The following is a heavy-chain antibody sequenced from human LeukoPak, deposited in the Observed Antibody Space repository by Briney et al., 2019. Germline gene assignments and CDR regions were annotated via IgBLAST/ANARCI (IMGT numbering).Heavy chain of an antibody. CDR3: ARDLGFTFFDSSGYYSRFDY. CDR1: GFTFSRYS. V-gene: IGHV3-48*01. D-gene: IGHD3-22*01. J-gene: IGHJ4*02. CDR2: ISSSSSTI. Sequence: VGSLRLSCAASGFTFSRYSMNWVRQAPGKGREWVSYISSSSSTIYYADSVQGRFTISKDNAKNSLYLQLNSLRAEDTAVYYWARDLGFTFFDSSGYYSRFDYWGQGTLVTVSS.